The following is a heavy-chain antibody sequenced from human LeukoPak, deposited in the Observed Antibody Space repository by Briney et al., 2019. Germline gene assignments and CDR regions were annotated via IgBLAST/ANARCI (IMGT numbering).Heavy chain of an antibody. J-gene: IGHJ4*02. CDR2: IYYSGST. D-gene: IGHD3-3*01. CDR1: GGSISSGDYY. V-gene: IGHV4-30-4*01. Sequence: SETLSLTCTVSGGSISSGDYYWSWIRQPPGKGLEWIGYIYYSGSTYYNPSLKSRVTISVDTSKNQFSLKLSSVTAADTAVYYCARVPRCCDTIPSYFDYWGQGTLVTVSS. CDR3: ARVPRCCDTIPSYFDY.